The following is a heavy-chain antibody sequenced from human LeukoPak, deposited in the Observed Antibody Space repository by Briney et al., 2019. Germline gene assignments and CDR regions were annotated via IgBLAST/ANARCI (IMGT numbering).Heavy chain of an antibody. CDR3: AKWVIAAAGSTHFDY. CDR1: GFTVSSNY. D-gene: IGHD6-13*01. CDR2: IYSGGST. V-gene: IGHV3-66*01. Sequence: GVLRLSCAASGFTVSSNYMSWVRQAPGKGLGWVSVIYSGGSTYYADSVKGRFTISRDNSKNTLYLQMNSLRAEDTAVYYCAKWVIAAAGSTHFDYWGQGTLVTVSS. J-gene: IGHJ4*02.